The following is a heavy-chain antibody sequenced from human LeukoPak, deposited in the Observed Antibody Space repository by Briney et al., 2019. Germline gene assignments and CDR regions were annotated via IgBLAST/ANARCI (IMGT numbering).Heavy chain of an antibody. CDR2: ISGSGGST. J-gene: IGHJ6*03. CDR1: GFTFSSYA. CDR3: AKADGRGGYYYYMDV. V-gene: IGHV3-23*01. Sequence: TGGSLRLSCAASGFTFSSYAMSWVRQAPGKELEWVSAISGSGGSTYYADSVKGRFTISRDNSKNTLYLQMNSLRAEDTAVYYCAKADGRGGYYYYMDVWGKGTTVTVSS. D-gene: IGHD1-14*01.